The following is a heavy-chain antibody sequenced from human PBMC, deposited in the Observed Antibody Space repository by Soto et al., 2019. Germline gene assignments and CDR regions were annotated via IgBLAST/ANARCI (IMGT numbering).Heavy chain of an antibody. CDR1: GYTFNTYF. CDR3: ARDPGNSFDY. V-gene: IGHV1-18*01. Sequence: HVQLVQSGGELKKPGASVKVSCNTSGYTFNTYFITWVRQAPGQGLEWMGWISPHNGNTNYAEKFQGRVTMTADTITKTAYMELRNLTIDDTAAYYCARDPGNSFDYWGQGTPVTVSS. CDR2: ISPHNGNT. J-gene: IGHJ4*02.